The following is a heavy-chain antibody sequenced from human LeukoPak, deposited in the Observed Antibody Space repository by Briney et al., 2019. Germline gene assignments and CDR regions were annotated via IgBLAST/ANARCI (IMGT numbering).Heavy chain of an antibody. CDR3: TRGLIGTIDY. CDR2: INHSGST. V-gene: IGHV4-34*01. CDR1: GGSFSGYY. D-gene: IGHD3-16*01. Sequence: SETLSLTCAVHGGSFSGYYWSWIRQPPGKGLEWIGEINHSGSTNYNPSLKSRVTISVDTSKNQFSLKLSSVTAADTAVYYCTRGLIGTIDYWGQGTLVTVSS. J-gene: IGHJ4*02.